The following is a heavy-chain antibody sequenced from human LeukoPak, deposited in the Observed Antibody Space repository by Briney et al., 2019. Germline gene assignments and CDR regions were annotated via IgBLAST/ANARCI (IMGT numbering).Heavy chain of an antibody. CDR2: INPNSGGT. CDR3: TRDLYDFWRGIGCY. J-gene: IGHJ4*02. Sequence: ASVKVSCKASGYTFTGYYMHWVRQAPGQGLEWMGWINPNSGGTNYAQKFQGRVTMTRDTSISTAYMELSRLTSDDTAVYYCTRDLYDFWRGIGCYWGQGTLVTVSS. CDR1: GYTFTGYY. D-gene: IGHD3-3*01. V-gene: IGHV1-2*02.